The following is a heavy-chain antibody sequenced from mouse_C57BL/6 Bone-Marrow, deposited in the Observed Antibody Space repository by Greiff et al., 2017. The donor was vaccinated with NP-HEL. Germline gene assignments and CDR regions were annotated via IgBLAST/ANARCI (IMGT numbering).Heavy chain of an antibody. Sequence: QVHVKQSGPGLVQPSQSLSITCTVSGFSLTSYGVHWVRQSPGKGLEWLGVIWSGGSTDYNAAFISRLSISKDNSKSQVFFKMNSLQADDTAIYYCARNPPYYYGSSYYAMDYWGQGTSVTVSS. V-gene: IGHV2-2*01. CDR2: IWSGGST. CDR1: GFSLTSYG. D-gene: IGHD1-1*01. J-gene: IGHJ4*01. CDR3: ARNPPYYYGSSYYAMDY.